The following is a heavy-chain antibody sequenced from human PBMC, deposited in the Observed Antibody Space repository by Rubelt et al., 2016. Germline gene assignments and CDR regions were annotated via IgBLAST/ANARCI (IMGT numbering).Heavy chain of an antibody. CDR2: IYYSGST. CDR3: ARDDRAGRDYGMDV. Sequence: QVQLQESGPGLVKPSETLSLTCTVSGGSISSYYWSWIRQPPGKGLEWIGYIYYSGSTNYNPSLKSRVPISGAPSKNLFSLKLGSGTAADTAVYYCARDDRAGRDYGMDVWGQGTTVTVSS. J-gene: IGHJ6*02. D-gene: IGHD3-10*01. CDR1: GGSISSYY. V-gene: IGHV4-59*01.